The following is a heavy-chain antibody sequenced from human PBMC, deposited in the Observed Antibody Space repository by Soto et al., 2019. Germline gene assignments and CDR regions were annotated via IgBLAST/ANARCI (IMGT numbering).Heavy chain of an antibody. J-gene: IGHJ4*02. CDR3: AKRAAGTSFAY. Sequence: GGSLRLSCAASGVTCSSHAMSWFRQAPGKGLEWVSVISGSGGSTYYADSVKGRFTISRDNSKNTLYLQMNSLRAEDTAVYYCAKRAAGTSFAYWGQGTLVTVSS. V-gene: IGHV3-23*01. CDR2: ISGSGGST. D-gene: IGHD6-13*01. CDR1: GVTCSSHA.